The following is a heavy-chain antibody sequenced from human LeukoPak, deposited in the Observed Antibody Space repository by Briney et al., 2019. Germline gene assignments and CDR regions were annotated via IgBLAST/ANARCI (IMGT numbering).Heavy chain of an antibody. CDR3: WRPHCSNSVCSSSRVDF. J-gene: IGHJ4*02. Sequence: SETLSLTCTVSGVSMTSNNYYWGWIHQPPGKGLEWIGNIHYSGSTYYSPSLKNRVTISVDTSKNQFSLRLKSVTAADTAVYYCWRPHCSNSVCSSSRVDFWGQGTLVTVSS. CDR2: IHYSGST. D-gene: IGHD2-8*01. CDR1: GVSMTSNNYY. V-gene: IGHV4-39*01.